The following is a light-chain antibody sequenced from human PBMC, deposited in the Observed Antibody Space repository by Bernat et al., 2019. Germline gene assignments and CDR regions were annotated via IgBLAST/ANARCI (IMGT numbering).Light chain of an antibody. V-gene: IGLV1-40*01. J-gene: IGLJ3*02. CDR2: GNN. Sequence: QSVLTQPPSVSGAPGQRITIPCTGSPSNIGADYAVHWYQQFPGKAPKLLIYGNNNRPSGVPDRFSGSNSGSSASLAITGLQPKDEAEYYCQSYDSSLSGRVFGGGTKLTVL. CDR3: QSYDSSLSGRV. CDR1: PSNIGADYA.